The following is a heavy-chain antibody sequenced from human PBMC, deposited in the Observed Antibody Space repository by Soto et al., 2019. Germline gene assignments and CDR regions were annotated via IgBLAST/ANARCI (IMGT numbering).Heavy chain of an antibody. CDR1: GYTFFTYD. CDR3: ASHNGPPTSVNWFDP. Sequence: QVHLVQSGVEVKTPGASVKVSCQASGYTFFTYDISWVRQAPGQGLEWMGWISTYSGDTKYSQKLQGRGTMTTETSTTTAYLELGRLTSDDTAVYYFASHNGPPTSVNWFDPWGQGTLVTVAS. V-gene: IGHV1-18*01. D-gene: IGHD1-20*01. J-gene: IGHJ5*02. CDR2: ISTYSGDT.